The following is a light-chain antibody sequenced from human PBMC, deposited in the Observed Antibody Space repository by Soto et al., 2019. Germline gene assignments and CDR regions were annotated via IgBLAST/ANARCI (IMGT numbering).Light chain of an antibody. CDR2: AAS. J-gene: IGKJ1*01. CDR1: QSIGNY. Sequence: DIQMTQSPSSLSASVGDRVTITCRASQSIGNYLNWYQQKPGKAPKLLIYAASSLQSGVPSRFGGSGSGTDFNLTISSLQPEDFAAYYCHPTYSTPRTFGQGTKVEI. V-gene: IGKV1-39*01. CDR3: HPTYSTPRT.